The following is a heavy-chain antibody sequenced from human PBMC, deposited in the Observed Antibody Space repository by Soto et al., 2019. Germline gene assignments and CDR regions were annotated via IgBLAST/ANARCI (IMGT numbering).Heavy chain of an antibody. CDR2: ISAYNGNT. D-gene: IGHD1-26*01. CDR1: GYTFTSYG. V-gene: IGHV1-18*01. Sequence: QVQLVQSGAEVKKPGASVKVSCKASGYTFTSYGISWVRQAPGQGLEWMGWISAYNGNTKYAQKLQGRVTTTTDTSTGAAYRERRSLRSDDTAVYYCARDLGGSYYAPVDYWGQGTLVTVSS. CDR3: ARDLGGSYYAPVDY. J-gene: IGHJ4*02.